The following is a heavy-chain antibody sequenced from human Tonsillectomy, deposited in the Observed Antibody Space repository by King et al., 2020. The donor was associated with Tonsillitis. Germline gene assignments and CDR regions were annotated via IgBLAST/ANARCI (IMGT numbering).Heavy chain of an antibody. CDR2: IIPIFGTA. V-gene: IGHV1-69*12. Sequence: QLVQSGAEVKKPGSSVKVSCKASGGTFSSYAISWVRQAPGQGLEWMGGIIPIFGTANYAQKFQGRVTITADESTSTAYMELSSRRSEDTAVDYCARTRVMTTVTTGNYYFDYWGQGTLVTVSS. CDR1: GGTFSSYA. D-gene: IGHD4-17*01. CDR3: ARTRVMTTVTTGNYYFDY. J-gene: IGHJ4*02.